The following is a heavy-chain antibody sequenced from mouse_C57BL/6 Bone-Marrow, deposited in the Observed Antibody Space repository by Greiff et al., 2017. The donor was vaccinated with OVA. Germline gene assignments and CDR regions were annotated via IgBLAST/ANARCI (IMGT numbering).Heavy chain of an antibody. V-gene: IGHV1-7*01. CDR3: ARRVLRPYRYFDV. J-gene: IGHJ1*03. D-gene: IGHD1-2*01. Sequence: QVQLQQSGAELAKPGASVKLSCKASGYTFTSYWMHWVKQRPGQGLEWIGYINPSSGYTKYNQKFKDKATLTADKASSTAYMQLSSLTYEASAVYYGARRVLRPYRYFDVWGTGTTVTVSA. CDR1: GYTFTSYW. CDR2: INPSSGYT.